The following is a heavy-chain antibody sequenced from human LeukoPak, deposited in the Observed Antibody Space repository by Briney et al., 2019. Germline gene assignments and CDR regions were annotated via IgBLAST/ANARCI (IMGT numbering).Heavy chain of an antibody. CDR1: GFTFSSYS. CDR2: ISSSSSYI. V-gene: IGHV3-21*01. CDR3: ARGLSGVTGYTYGRGIDY. Sequence: GGSLRLSCAASGFTFSSYSMNWVRQAPGKGLEWVSSISSSSSYIYYADSVKGRFTISRDNAKTSLYLQMNSLRAEDTAVYYCARGLSGVTGYTYGRGIDYWGQGTLVTVSS. J-gene: IGHJ4*02. D-gene: IGHD5-18*01.